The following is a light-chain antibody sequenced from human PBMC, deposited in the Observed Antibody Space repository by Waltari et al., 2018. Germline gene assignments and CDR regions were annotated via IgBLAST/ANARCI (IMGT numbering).Light chain of an antibody. CDR1: QNDTTY. J-gene: IGKJ4*01. Sequence: EIVMTQSPATLSVSPGERATLSCRASQNDTTYLAWYQQKPGQAPRLLIPRASIRATDIPGRFSGSGSGTEFTLTISGLQSEDFAVYFCQHYNNWPLTFGGGTKVEIK. CDR2: RAS. V-gene: IGKV3-15*01. CDR3: QHYNNWPLT.